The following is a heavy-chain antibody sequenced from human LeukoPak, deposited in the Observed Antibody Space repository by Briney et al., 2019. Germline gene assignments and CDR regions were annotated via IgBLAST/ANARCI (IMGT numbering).Heavy chain of an antibody. V-gene: IGHV3-7*01. CDR1: GFTFSTYA. D-gene: IGHD6-19*01. CDR3: ARDSGIAVAGTAANDAFDI. CDR2: IKQDGSEK. Sequence: GGSLRLSCAASGFTFSTYAMSWVRQAPGKGLEWVANIKQDGSEKYYVDSVKGRFTISRDNAKNSLYLQMNSLRAEDTAVYYCARDSGIAVAGTAANDAFDIWGQGTMVTVSS. J-gene: IGHJ3*02.